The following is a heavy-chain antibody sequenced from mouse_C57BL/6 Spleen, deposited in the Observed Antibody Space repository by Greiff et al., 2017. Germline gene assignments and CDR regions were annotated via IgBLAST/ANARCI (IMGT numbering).Heavy chain of an antibody. CDR1: GYTFTSYW. J-gene: IGHJ3*01. D-gene: IGHD2-10*02. V-gene: IGHV1-61*01. Sequence: VQLQQPGAELVRPGSSVKLSCKASGYTFTSYWMDWVKQRPGQGLEWIGNIYPSDSETHYNQKFKDKATLTVDKSSSTAYMQLSSLTSEDSGVYYCARRGYGNSFAYWGQGTLVTVAA. CDR2: IYPSDSET. CDR3: ARRGYGNSFAY.